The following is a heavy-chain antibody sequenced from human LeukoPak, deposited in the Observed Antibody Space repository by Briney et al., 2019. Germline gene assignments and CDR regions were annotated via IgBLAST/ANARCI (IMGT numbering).Heavy chain of an antibody. J-gene: IGHJ4*02. V-gene: IGHV3-23*01. CDR2: ISGSGGST. CDR3: AQPPAAAGTSLLFAY. CDR1: GFTFSSYA. Sequence: PGGSLRLSCAASGFTFSSYAMSWVRQAPGKGLEWVSAISGSGGSTYYADSVKGRFTIYRDNPQNTLYLQMNTLRAEDTAVYYCAQPPAAAGTSLLFAYWGQGTLVTASS. D-gene: IGHD6-13*01.